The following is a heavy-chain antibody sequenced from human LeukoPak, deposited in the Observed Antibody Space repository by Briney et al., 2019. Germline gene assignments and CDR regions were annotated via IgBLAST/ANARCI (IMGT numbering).Heavy chain of an antibody. J-gene: IGHJ5*02. CDR2: IYYSGST. V-gene: IGHV4-30-4*01. CDR3: GRRLATIYNWFDP. D-gene: IGHD5-12*01. Sequence: SETLSLTCTVSGGSISSGDYYWSWIRQPPGKGLEWIGYIYYSGSTYYNPSLKSRVTISVDTSKNQFSLKLSSVTAADTAVYYSGRRLATIYNWFDPWGQGTLVTVSS. CDR1: GGSISSGDYY.